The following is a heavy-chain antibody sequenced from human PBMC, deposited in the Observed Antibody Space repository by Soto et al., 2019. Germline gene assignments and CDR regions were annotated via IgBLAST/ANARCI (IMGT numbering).Heavy chain of an antibody. D-gene: IGHD3-22*01. Sequence: PVGSLRLSCADSGFTFSTYNVHWVRQAPGKGLEWVAVMSYDGTKKYYADSVKGRFTISRDNSKNTLFLQMNSLRPEDTAVYYCARDRPKYYYDSFDYWGQGTLVTVSS. CDR3: ARDRPKYYYDSFDY. CDR1: GFTFSTYN. J-gene: IGHJ4*02. V-gene: IGHV3-30-3*01. CDR2: MSYDGTKK.